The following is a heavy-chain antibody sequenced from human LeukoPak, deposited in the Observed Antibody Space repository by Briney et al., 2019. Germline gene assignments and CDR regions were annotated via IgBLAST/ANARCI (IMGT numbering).Heavy chain of an antibody. CDR3: ARDTSGYRRGSFDY. V-gene: IGHV4-59*01. CDR1: GGSISSYY. J-gene: IGHJ4*02. Sequence: SETLSLSCTVSGGSISSYYWTWIRQPPGKGLEWIGYIYYSGTTNYNPSLKSRVTISLDTSNNQFSLKLSSVTAADTAVYYCARDTSGYRRGSFDYWGQGTLVTVSS. D-gene: IGHD3-22*01. CDR2: IYYSGTT.